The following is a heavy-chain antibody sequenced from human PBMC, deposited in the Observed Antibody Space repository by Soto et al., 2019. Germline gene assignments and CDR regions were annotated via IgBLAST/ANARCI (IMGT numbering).Heavy chain of an antibody. CDR1: GYRFTSYW. J-gene: IGHJ3*01. CDR3: VRQHPDDAFDV. V-gene: IGHV5-51*01. Sequence: PGESLKISCKTSGYRFTSYWIGWVRQVPGKGLEYMGIIHPVDSDARYDPSFQGQVTISAAKSINTAYLQWTSLKASDTAMYYCVRQHPDDAFDVWGQGTMVTVSS. CDR2: IHPVDSDA.